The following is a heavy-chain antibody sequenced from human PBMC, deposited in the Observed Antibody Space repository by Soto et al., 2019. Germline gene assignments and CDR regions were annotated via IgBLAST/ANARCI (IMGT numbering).Heavy chain of an antibody. J-gene: IGHJ6*02. CDR1: GGTFSSYA. CDR2: IIPIFGTA. V-gene: IGHV1-69*13. CDR3: ARGLVAARHYYYYGMDV. Sequence: SVKVSCKASGGTFSSYAISWVRQAPGQGLEWMGGIIPIFGTANYAQKFQGRVTITADESTSTAYMELSSLRSEDTAVYYCARGLVAARHYYYYGMDVRGQGTTVTVSS. D-gene: IGHD6-6*01.